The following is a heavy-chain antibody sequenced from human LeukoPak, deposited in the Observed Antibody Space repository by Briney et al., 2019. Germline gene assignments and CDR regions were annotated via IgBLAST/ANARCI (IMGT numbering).Heavy chain of an antibody. J-gene: IGHJ4*02. CDR2: IYTTGST. D-gene: IGHD4-23*01. V-gene: IGHV4-61*02. CDR1: GGSISSGSYY. CDR3: ARDGYGGIDY. Sequence: PSETLSLTCTVSGGSISSGSYYWSWIRQPAGKGLEWIWRIYTTGSTNYNPSLKSRLTISVDTSKNQFSLSLSSVTAADTAVYYCARDGYGGIDYWGQGILVTVSS.